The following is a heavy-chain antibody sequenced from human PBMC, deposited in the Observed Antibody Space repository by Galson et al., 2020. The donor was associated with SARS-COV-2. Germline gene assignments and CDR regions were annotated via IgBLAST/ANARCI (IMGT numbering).Heavy chain of an antibody. CDR1: GFTFSSYS. D-gene: IGHD3-10*01. Sequence: KIGESLKISCAASGFTFSSYSMNWVRQAPGKGLEWVSSISSSSSYIYYADSVKGRFTISRDNAKNSLYLQMNSLRAEDTAVYYCASFQTMAVSWGQGTLVTVSS. J-gene: IGHJ5*02. V-gene: IGHV3-21*01. CDR3: ASFQTMAVS. CDR2: ISSSSSYI.